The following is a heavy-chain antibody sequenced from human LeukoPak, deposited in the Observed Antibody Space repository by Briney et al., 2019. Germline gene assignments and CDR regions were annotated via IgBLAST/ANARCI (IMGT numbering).Heavy chain of an antibody. J-gene: IGHJ3*02. V-gene: IGHV4-59*01. D-gene: IGHD3-22*01. CDR3: ACLTTADAFDI. CDR1: GGSINSYY. CDR2: IYDSGST. Sequence: PSETLSLTCTVSGGSINSYYWSWIRQPPGKGLEWIGYIYDSGSTNYNPSLKSRLTISVDTSKNQFSLKLSSVTAADTAVYYCACLTTADAFDIWGQGTMVTVSS.